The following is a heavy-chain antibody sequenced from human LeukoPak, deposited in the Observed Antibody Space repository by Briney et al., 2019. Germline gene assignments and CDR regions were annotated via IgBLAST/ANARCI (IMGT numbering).Heavy chain of an antibody. Sequence: ASVKVSCKASGYTFTSYDINWVRQATGQGLEWMGWMNPNSGNTGYAQKFQGRVTMTRNTSISTAYMELSSLRSEDTAVYYCGAAAGVRNYYYYGMDVWGQGTTVTVSS. J-gene: IGHJ6*02. CDR1: GYTFTSYD. CDR3: GAAAGVRNYYYYGMDV. D-gene: IGHD6-13*01. CDR2: MNPNSGNT. V-gene: IGHV1-8*01.